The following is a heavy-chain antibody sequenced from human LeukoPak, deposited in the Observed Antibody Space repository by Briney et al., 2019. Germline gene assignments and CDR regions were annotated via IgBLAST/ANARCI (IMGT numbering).Heavy chain of an antibody. CDR2: ISGSAYNT. CDR3: AKHSGSYFIYYVDS. V-gene: IGHV3-23*01. J-gene: IGHJ4*02. CDR1: GFTFSSYG. D-gene: IGHD1-26*01. Sequence: GGSLRLSCAASGFTFSSYGMSWVRQAPGKGLEWVSTISGSAYNTYYADSVKGRFTISRDNSANTLYLQMNSLRAEDTALYYCAKHSGSYFIYYVDSWGQGTLVTVYS.